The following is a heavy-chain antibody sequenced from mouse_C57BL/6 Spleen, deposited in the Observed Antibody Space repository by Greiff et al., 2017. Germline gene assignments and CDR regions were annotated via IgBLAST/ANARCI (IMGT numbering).Heavy chain of an antibody. V-gene: IGHV1-20*01. CDR2: INPYNGDT. Sequence: VQLQQSGPELVKPGDSVKISCKASGYSFTGYFMNWVMQSHGKSLEWIGRINPYNGDTFYNQKFKGKATLTVDKSSSTAHMELRSLTSEDSAVYYCARGDYYGSSYYYAMDYWGQGTSVTVSS. J-gene: IGHJ4*01. CDR3: ARGDYYGSSYYYAMDY. CDR1: GYSFTGYF. D-gene: IGHD1-1*01.